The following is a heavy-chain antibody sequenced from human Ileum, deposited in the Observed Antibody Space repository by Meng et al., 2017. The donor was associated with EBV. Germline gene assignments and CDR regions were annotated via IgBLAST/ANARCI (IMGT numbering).Heavy chain of an antibody. V-gene: IGHV4-4*03. J-gene: IGHJ4*02. CDR2: IHHTEST. Sequence: QAPCPGLVKHLGNLSLPCAVSGVSISSSNWWSGVRQAPGKGLEWIGEIHHTESTNYNPSLKSRVTISVDKSKNQFSLKLSSVTAADTAVYYCARESYSDSSGYYSLDYWGQGSLVTVSS. CDR3: ARESYSDSSGYYSLDY. D-gene: IGHD3-22*01. CDR1: GVSISSSNW.